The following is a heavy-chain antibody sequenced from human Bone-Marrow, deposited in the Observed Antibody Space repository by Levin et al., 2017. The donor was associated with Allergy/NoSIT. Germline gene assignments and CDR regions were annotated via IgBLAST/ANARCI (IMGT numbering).Heavy chain of an antibody. Sequence: SQTLSLTCAVYGGSLKTFYWSWIRQSPGKGLEWIGEIDHSGSPNYNPALMSRVTISGDTSKNQFSLKLTSVTAADTAAYFCAGCNGATPFDFWGQGTLVTVSS. CDR3: AGCNGATPFDF. J-gene: IGHJ4*02. V-gene: IGHV4-34*01. CDR2: IDHSGSP. CDR1: GGSLKTFY. D-gene: IGHD2-15*01.